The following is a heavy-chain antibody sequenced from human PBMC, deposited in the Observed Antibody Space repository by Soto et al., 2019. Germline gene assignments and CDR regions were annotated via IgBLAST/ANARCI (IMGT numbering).Heavy chain of an antibody. CDR3: ARRYDSSFDF. CDR2: IYWDDEE. J-gene: IGHJ4*02. Sequence: HITLKESGPTLLKPTQTLTLTCTFSGFSLRSLEMAVGWIRQPPGRALEWVALIYWDDEERYSPSLQSRLTITKDTSKNHVVLTMTTMDPVDTATYYCARRYDSSFDFWGQGIPVTVSS. V-gene: IGHV2-5*02. CDR1: GFSLRSLEMA. D-gene: IGHD6-6*01.